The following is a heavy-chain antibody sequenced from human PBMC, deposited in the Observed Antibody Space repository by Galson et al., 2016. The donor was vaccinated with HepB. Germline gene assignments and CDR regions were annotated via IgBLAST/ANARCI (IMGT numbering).Heavy chain of an antibody. CDR2: ISGPGYNT. J-gene: IGHJ4*02. CDR3: AKPFYYYDTSGTSGGDY. D-gene: IGHD3-22*01. V-gene: IGHV3-23*01. CDR1: GFTFSSCA. Sequence: SLRLSCAASGFTFSSCAMTWVRQAPGKGLEWVSDISGPGYNTYYADSVKGRFTVSRDNSKHTVYLQMNSLRAEDSAVYFCAKPFYYYDTSGTSGGDYWGQGTLVTVSS.